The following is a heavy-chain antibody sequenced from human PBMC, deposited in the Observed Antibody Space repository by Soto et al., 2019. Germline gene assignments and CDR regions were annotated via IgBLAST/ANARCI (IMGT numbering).Heavy chain of an antibody. Sequence: PVLTCTASGVSISSGSNYWNWIRPPPGKGLEWIGYTSYSGSAYYSPSLKRRATISVDTAKNQFFLKLNSVTAADTDVYYCVGRFATIYIYFDSWGQGTQVTVSS. D-gene: IGHD5-12*01. J-gene: IGHJ4*02. CDR1: GVSISSGSNY. CDR3: VGRFATIYIYFDS. V-gene: IGHV4-30-4*08. CDR2: TSYSGSA.